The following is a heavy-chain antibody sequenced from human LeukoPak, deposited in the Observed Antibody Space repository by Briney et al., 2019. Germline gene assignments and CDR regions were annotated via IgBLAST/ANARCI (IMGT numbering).Heavy chain of an antibody. CDR3: ARFPYGDYVWGSYRSKYYFDY. J-gene: IGHJ4*02. CDR1: GYTFTSYG. CDR2: ISAYNGNT. V-gene: IGHV1-18*01. Sequence: GASVKVSCKASGYTFTSYGISWVRQAPGQGLEWMGWISAYNGNTNYAQKLQGRVTMTTDTFTSTAYMELRSLRSDDTAVYYCARFPYGDYVWGSYRSKYYFDYWGQGTLVTVSS. D-gene: IGHD3-16*02.